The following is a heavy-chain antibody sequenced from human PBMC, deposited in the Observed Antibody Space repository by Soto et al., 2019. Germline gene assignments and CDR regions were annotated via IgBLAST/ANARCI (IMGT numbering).Heavy chain of an antibody. CDR2: IWYDGSNK. CDR3: ARDHGDERFLEWLRYYYGMDV. J-gene: IGHJ6*02. V-gene: IGHV3-33*01. CDR1: GFTLSSYG. Sequence: GSLRLSCAASGFTLSSYGMHWVRQAPGKGLEWVAVIWYDGSNKYYADSVKGRFTISRDNSKNTLYLQMNSLRAEDTAVYYCARDHGDERFLEWLRYYYGMDVWGQGTTVTVSS. D-gene: IGHD3-3*01.